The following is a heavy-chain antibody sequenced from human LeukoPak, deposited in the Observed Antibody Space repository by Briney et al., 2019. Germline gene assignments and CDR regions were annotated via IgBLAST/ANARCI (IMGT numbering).Heavy chain of an antibody. CDR2: FDPEDGET. V-gene: IGHV1-24*01. CDR1: GYTLTELS. CDR3: ATDLDSSGWYLRGV. D-gene: IGHD6-19*01. Sequence: ASVKVSCKVSGYTLTELSMHWVRQAPGKGLEWMGGFDPEDGETIYAQKFQGRVTMTEDTSTDTAYMELSSLRSEDTAVYYCATDLDSSGWYLRGVWGQGTTVTVSS. J-gene: IGHJ6*02.